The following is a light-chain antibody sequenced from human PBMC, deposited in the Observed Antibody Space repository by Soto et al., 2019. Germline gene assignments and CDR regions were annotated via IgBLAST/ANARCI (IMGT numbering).Light chain of an antibody. J-gene: IGKJ1*01. CDR2: GAS. V-gene: IGKV1-5*01. Sequence: DIQMTQSPSTLSATVGDRVTITCRASQSIRTWLSCYQQKPGQAPKLLIYGASNLQSGAPSRFSGSGSGTEFTLTISGLLPEDFAAYHCQQLYTLPFTFGQGTKVDIK. CDR1: QSIRTW. CDR3: QQLYTLPFT.